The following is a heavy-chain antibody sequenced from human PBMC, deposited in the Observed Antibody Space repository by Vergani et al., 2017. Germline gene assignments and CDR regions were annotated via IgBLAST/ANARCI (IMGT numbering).Heavy chain of an antibody. J-gene: IGHJ3*02. V-gene: IGHV1-69*01. D-gene: IGHD3-10*01. CDR3: AMVRGVIDDAFDI. CDR2: IISRCGTA. Sequence: EERGERGEEGKKRGGGEKGEWKSARGKERRYARGGGRKAMGQGLGWMGGIISRCGTANYAQKFQGRVTITADESTSTAYMELSSLRSEDTAVYYCAMVRGVIDDAFDIWGQGTMVTVSS. CDR1: RGKERRYA.